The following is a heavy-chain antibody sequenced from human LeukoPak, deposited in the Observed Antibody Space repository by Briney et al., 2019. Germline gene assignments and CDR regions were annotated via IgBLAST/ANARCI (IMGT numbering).Heavy chain of an antibody. V-gene: IGHV1-18*01. CDR3: PRSPGYCSSTSCRSYYFDY. J-gene: IGHJ4*02. Sequence: GASVKVSCKASGYTFTSYGISWVRQAPGQGVERVGWISAYNGNTNYAQKLQGRVTMTTDTSTSTAYMELRSLRSDDTAVYYCPRSPGYCSSTSCRSYYFDYWGQGTLVTVSS. CDR2: ISAYNGNT. CDR1: GYTFTSYG. D-gene: IGHD2-2*01.